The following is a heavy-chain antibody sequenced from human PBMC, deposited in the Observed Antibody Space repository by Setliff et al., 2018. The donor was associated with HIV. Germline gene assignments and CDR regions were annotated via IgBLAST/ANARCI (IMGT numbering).Heavy chain of an antibody. D-gene: IGHD3-10*01. CDR2: IYSDGST. CDR1: GFTVSSYY. CDR3: ARLRLYNSALDY. J-gene: IGHJ4*02. V-gene: IGHV3-66*02. Sequence: PGGSLRLSCAASGFTVSSYYMAWVRQGPGKGLEWVSTIYSDGSTYHADSVNGRFTLSRDISENALYLQIDSLRPEDTAVYYCARLRLYNSALDYWGQGTLVTVSS.